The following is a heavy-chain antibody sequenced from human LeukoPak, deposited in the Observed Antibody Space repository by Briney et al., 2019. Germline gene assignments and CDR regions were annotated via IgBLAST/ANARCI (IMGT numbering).Heavy chain of an antibody. CDR1: GGSFSGYY. CDR3: ARKGYYFDY. J-gene: IGHJ4*02. CDR2: INHSGST. Sequence: TSETLSLTCAVYGGSFSGYYWSWIRQPPGKGLEWIGEINHSGSTNYNPSLKSRVTISVDTSKNQFSLKLSSVTAADTAVYYCARKGYYFDYWGQGTLVTVSS. V-gene: IGHV4-34*01.